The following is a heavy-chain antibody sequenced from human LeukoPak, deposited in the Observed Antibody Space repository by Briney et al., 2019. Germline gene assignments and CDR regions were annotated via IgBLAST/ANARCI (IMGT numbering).Heavy chain of an antibody. Sequence: GGSLRLSCAASGFTFSSYAMSWVRQAPGKWLEWVSAISGSGGSTYYADSVKGRFTISRDNSKNTLYLQMNSLRAEDTAVYYCATDYSNPQDYWGQGTLVTVSS. J-gene: IGHJ4*02. CDR3: ATDYSNPQDY. V-gene: IGHV3-23*01. CDR2: ISGSGGST. CDR1: GFTFSSYA. D-gene: IGHD4-11*01.